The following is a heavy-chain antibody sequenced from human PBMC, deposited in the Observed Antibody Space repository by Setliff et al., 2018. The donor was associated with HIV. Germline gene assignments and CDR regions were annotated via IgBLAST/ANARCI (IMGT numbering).Heavy chain of an antibody. CDR2: INPSGSIT. J-gene: IGHJ4*02. D-gene: IGHD5-12*01. V-gene: IGHV1-46*02. Sequence: ASVKVSCKTSGYTFNAFYIYWVRQAPGQGLEWMGMINPSGSITNYAQKFQGRLTLTRDTSMSTVYMELNSLKSEDTAIYYCAREPPRRLGTVAEDYWGQGTLVTVS. CDR1: GYTFNAFY. CDR3: AREPPRRLGTVAEDY.